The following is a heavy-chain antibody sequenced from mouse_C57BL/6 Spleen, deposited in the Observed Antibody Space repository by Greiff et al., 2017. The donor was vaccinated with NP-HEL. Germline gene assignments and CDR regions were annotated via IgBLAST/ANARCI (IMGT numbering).Heavy chain of an antibody. CDR2: INPSSGYT. J-gene: IGHJ2*01. CDR1: GYTFTSYW. CDR3: ARQRYDYDDYFDY. D-gene: IGHD2-4*01. V-gene: IGHV1-7*01. Sequence: QVQLQQSGAELAKPGASVKLSCKASGYTFTSYWMHWVKQRPGQGLEWIGYINPSSGYTKYNQKFKDKATLTADKSSSTAYMQLSSLTYEDSAVYYCARQRYDYDDYFDYWGQGTTLTVSS.